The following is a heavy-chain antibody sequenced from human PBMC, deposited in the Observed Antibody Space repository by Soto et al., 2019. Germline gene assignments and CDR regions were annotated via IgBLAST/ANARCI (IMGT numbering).Heavy chain of an antibody. CDR2: ITPMFGTP. J-gene: IGHJ4*02. CDR3: ARDGTLYDSRAYYYLY. Sequence: QVQLVQSGAEVKKPGSSVKVSCKASGGTFSSYTITWVRQAPGQGLEWMGGITPMFGTPNYAQKSRGRVTITADESTRTAYMELSSLRSEDTAMYFCARDGTLYDSRAYYYLYWGQGTLVTVSS. D-gene: IGHD3-22*01. CDR1: GGTFSSYT. V-gene: IGHV1-69*01.